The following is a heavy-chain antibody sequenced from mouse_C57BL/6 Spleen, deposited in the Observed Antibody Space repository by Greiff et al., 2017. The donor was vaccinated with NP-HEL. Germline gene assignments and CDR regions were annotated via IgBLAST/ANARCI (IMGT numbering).Heavy chain of an antibody. D-gene: IGHD1-1*02. Sequence: EVMLVESGGGLVKPGGSLKLSCAASGFTFSDYGMHWVRQAPEKGLEWVAYISSGSSTIYYADTVKGRFTISRDNAKNTLFLQMTSLRSEDTAMYYCARRWGKGENAMDYWGQGTSVTVSS. CDR1: GFTFSDYG. CDR3: ARRWGKGENAMDY. V-gene: IGHV5-17*01. CDR2: ISSGSSTI. J-gene: IGHJ4*01.